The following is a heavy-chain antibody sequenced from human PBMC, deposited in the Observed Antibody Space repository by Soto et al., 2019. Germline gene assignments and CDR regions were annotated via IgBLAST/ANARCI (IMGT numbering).Heavy chain of an antibody. J-gene: IGHJ4*02. CDR1: GFTFSSYG. Sequence: PGGSLILSCAASGFTFSSYGMHWVRQAPGKGLEWVAVISYDGSNKYYADSVKGRFTISRDNSKNTLYLQMNSLRAEDTAVYYCAADPCSGGSCSDYWGQGTLVTVSS. CDR2: ISYDGSNK. CDR3: AADPCSGGSCSDY. V-gene: IGHV3-30*03. D-gene: IGHD2-15*01.